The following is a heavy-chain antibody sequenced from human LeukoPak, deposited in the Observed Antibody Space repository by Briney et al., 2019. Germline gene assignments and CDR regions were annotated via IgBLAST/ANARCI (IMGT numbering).Heavy chain of an antibody. J-gene: IGHJ6*03. Sequence: PGGSLRLSCAASGFTFSSYWMSWVRQAPGKGLEWVANIKQDGSEKYYVDSVKGRFTISRDNAKNSLYLQMNSLRAEDTAVYYCARDLFSYYYDSSGYLVYYYYYYMDVWGKGTAVTVSS. CDR3: ARDLFSYYYDSSGYLVYYYYYYMDV. CDR1: GFTFSSYW. D-gene: IGHD3-22*01. V-gene: IGHV3-7*01. CDR2: IKQDGSEK.